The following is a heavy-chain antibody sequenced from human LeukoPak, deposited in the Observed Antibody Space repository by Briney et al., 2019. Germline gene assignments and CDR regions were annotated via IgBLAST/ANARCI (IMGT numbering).Heavy chain of an antibody. CDR1: GFTFTDFA. CDR3: AKDARGYHRPMDH. Sequence: GGSLRLSCAASGFTFTDFAMNWVRQAPGKGLEWVSGIGGGGTNTDYADSVKGRFTISRDNSKNTLTLQMSSLRADDTAVYFCAKDARGYHRPMDHWGQGILVTVSS. J-gene: IGHJ4*02. D-gene: IGHD3-22*01. CDR2: IGGGGTNT. V-gene: IGHV3-23*01.